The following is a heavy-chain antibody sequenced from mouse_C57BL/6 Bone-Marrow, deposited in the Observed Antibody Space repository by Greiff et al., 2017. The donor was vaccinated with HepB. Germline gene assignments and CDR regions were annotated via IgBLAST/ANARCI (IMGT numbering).Heavy chain of an antibody. Sequence: EVQLVESGGGLVQPGESLKLSCESNEYEFPSHDMSWVRKTPEKRLELIAAINSDGGSTYYPDTMERRFIISRDNTKKTLYLQMSSLRSEDTALYYCARHGSGWRSYYAMDYWGQGTSVTVSS. CDR3: ARHGSGWRSYYAMDY. D-gene: IGHD3-2*02. J-gene: IGHJ4*01. V-gene: IGHV5-2*01. CDR2: INSDGGST. CDR1: EYEFPSHD.